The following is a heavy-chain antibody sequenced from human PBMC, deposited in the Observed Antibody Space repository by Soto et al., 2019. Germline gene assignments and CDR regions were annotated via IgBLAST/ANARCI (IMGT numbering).Heavy chain of an antibody. V-gene: IGHV4-59*01. CDR3: ARAAYYPDSSGYFLDK. Sequence: KTSETLSLTCSVSGGSISGYYWSWIRQPPGKGLEWIAYIYYSGSTNYNPSLKSRVTISLDASKNQFSLKLTSVTAADAAVYYCARAAYYPDSSGYFLDKWGQGTLVTVSS. CDR2: IYYSGST. D-gene: IGHD3-22*01. J-gene: IGHJ4*02. CDR1: GGSISGYY.